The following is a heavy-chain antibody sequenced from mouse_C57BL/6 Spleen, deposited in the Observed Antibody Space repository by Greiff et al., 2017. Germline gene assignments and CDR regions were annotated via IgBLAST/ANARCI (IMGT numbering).Heavy chain of an antibody. CDR2: IDPENGDT. CDR3: TTQDPRRYFDY. J-gene: IGHJ2*01. V-gene: IGHV14-4*01. CDR1: GFNIKDDY. Sequence: EVQLQQSGAELVRPGASVKLSCTASGFNIKDDYMHWVKQRPEQGLEWIGWIDPENGDTEYASKFQGKATITADTSSNTAYLQRSSLTSEDTAVYYCTTQDPRRYFDYGGQGTTLTVSS.